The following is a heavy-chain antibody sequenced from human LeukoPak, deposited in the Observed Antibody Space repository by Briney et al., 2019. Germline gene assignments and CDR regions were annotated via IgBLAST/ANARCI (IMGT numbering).Heavy chain of an antibody. J-gene: IGHJ4*02. CDR1: GFTFSSYA. CDR2: IGGSGGST. V-gene: IGHV3-23*01. D-gene: IGHD2-21*02. CDR3: AKTGYCGGDCYFDY. Sequence: GGSLRLSCAASGFTFSSYAMSWVRQAPGKGLEWVSAIGGSGGSTHYADSVKGRFTISRDNSKNTLYLQMNRLRAEDTAVYYCAKTGYCGGDCYFDYWGQGALVTVSS.